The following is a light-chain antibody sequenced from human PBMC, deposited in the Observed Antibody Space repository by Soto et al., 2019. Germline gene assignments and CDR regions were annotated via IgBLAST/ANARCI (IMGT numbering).Light chain of an antibody. CDR2: DAS. J-gene: IGKJ1*01. Sequence: EIVLTQSPGTLSLSPGEGAALSCRASQSLRSSLAWYQQKPGQAPRLLIYDASTRATGIPARFSGSGSGTDFTLTISSLEPEDFAVYYCQQRSNWPRTFGQGTKVDIK. CDR1: QSLRSS. CDR3: QQRSNWPRT. V-gene: IGKV3-11*01.